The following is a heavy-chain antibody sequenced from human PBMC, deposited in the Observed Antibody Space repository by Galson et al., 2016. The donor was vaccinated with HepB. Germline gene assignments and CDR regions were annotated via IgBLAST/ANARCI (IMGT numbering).Heavy chain of an antibody. J-gene: IGHJ5*02. V-gene: IGHV4-61*01. D-gene: IGHD5-24*01. Sequence: SETLSLTCTVSGGSVNSGRYYWSWLRQSPGMGLEWIGYVYFSGSTNYNPSLKSRVTMSIDTSKNQFSLRLKSMTAADTAVYYCARGDGIHEVRTDWFDPWGQGTLVTVSS. CDR2: VYFSGST. CDR1: GGSVNSGRYY. CDR3: ARGDGIHEVRTDWFDP.